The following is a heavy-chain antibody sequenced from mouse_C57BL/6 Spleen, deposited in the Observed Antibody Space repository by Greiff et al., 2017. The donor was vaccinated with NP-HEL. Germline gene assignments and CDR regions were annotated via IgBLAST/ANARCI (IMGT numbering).Heavy chain of an antibody. J-gene: IGHJ3*01. V-gene: IGHV1-85*01. CDR1: GYTFTSYD. Sequence: VQLQQSGPELVKPGASVKLSCKASGYTFTSYDINWVKQRPGQGLEWIGWIYPRDGSTKYNEKFKGKATLTVDTSSSTAYMELHSLTSEDSAVYFCAREDGSSHEGFAYWGQGTLVTVSA. D-gene: IGHD1-1*01. CDR2: IYPRDGST. CDR3: AREDGSSHEGFAY.